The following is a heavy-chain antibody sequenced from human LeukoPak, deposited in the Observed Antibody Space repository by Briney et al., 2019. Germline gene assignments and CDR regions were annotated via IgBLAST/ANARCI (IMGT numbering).Heavy chain of an antibody. Sequence: GGSLRLSCAASGFTFSTYSINWVRQAPGKGLEWVSYISSTYDIYYTDSVRGRFTISRDNAKNSLYLQMNSLSAEDTAMYYCARDHNWGFDYWGQGTLVTVSS. V-gene: IGHV3-48*01. D-gene: IGHD7-27*01. CDR2: ISSTYDI. CDR1: GFTFSTYS. CDR3: ARDHNWGFDY. J-gene: IGHJ4*02.